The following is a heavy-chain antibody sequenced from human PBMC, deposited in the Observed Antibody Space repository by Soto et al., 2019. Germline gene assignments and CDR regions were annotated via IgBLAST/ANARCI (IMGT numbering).Heavy chain of an antibody. CDR1: GFTFSSYA. J-gene: IGHJ4*02. CDR2: ISYDGSNK. Sequence: QVQLVESGGGVVQPGRSLRLSCAASGFTFSSYAMHWVRQAPGKGLEWVAVISYDGSNKYYADSVKGRFTISRDKSKNTLYLQMNSLRAEDTAVYYCAKAARTDYGDYAPYYFDYWGQGTLVTVSS. CDR3: AKAARTDYGDYAPYYFDY. D-gene: IGHD4-17*01. V-gene: IGHV3-30-3*01.